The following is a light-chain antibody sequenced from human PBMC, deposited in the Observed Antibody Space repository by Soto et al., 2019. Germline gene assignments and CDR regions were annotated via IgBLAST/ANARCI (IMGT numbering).Light chain of an antibody. J-gene: IGKJ4*01. Sequence: EIVMTQSPATRSVSPGEIATLSCRASQSVSSYLAWYQQKPGQAPRLLIYGPSTRATGIPARFSGSGSGTEFALTIRSLQSEDFAVYNWQQYHNWRLTFGGGTKVEVK. CDR3: QQYHNWRLT. CDR2: GPS. CDR1: QSVSSY. V-gene: IGKV3-15*01.